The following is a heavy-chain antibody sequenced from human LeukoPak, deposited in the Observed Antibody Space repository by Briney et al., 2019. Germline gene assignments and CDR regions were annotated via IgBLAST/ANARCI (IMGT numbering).Heavy chain of an antibody. V-gene: IGHV4-59*01. CDR1: GGSISSYY. CDR2: IYYGGST. CDR3: ARVGSGYYYYYYMDV. Sequence: SETLSLTCTVSGGSISSYYWSWIRQPPGKGLEWIGYIYYGGSTNYNPSLKSRVTISVDTSKNQFSLKLSSVTAADTAVYYCARVGSGYYYYYYMDVWGKGTTVTVSS. J-gene: IGHJ6*03. D-gene: IGHD1-26*01.